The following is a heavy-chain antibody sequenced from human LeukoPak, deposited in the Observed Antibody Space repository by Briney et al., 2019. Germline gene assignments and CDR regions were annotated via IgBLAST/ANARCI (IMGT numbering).Heavy chain of an antibody. V-gene: IGHV1-69*04. CDR2: IIPILGIA. CDR1: GGTFSSYA. CDR3: ASHDYSYYYYGMDV. J-gene: IGHJ6*02. Sequence: SVKVSCKAFGGTFSSYAISWVRQAPGQGLEWMGRIIPILGIANYAQKFQGRVTITADKSTSTAYMELSSLRSEDTAVYYCASHDYSYYYYGMDVWGQGTTVTVSS. D-gene: IGHD4-11*01.